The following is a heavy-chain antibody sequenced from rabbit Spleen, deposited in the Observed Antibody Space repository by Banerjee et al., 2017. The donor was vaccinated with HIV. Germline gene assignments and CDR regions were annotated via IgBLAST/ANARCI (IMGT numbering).Heavy chain of an antibody. CDR1: GFSFSSSYY. J-gene: IGHJ6*01. D-gene: IGHD8-1*01. V-gene: IGHV1S40*01. CDR2: IATSSSFFT. CDR3: ARDTGTSFSTYGMDL. Sequence: QSLEESGGDLVKPGASLTLTCTASGFSFSSSYYMCWVRQAPGKGLEWIACIATSSSFFTYYASWAKGRFTCSKASSTTVTLQMTSLTAADTATYFCARDTGTSFSTYGMDLWGQGTLVTVS.